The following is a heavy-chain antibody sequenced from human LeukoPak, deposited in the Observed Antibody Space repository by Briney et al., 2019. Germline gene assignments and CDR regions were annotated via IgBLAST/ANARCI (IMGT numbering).Heavy chain of an antibody. CDR1: GYSFTNYW. D-gene: IGHD5-18*01. V-gene: IGHV5-51*01. Sequence: GESLKISCKGSGYSFTNYWIAWVRQMPGKVLEWMGIIYPDDSDARYSPSFQGQVTISADKSISTAYLQWSSLKASDTARYYCARHNVPIQLWLVRYLDYWGQGTLVTVSS. J-gene: IGHJ4*02. CDR3: ARHNVPIQLWLVRYLDY. CDR2: IYPDDSDA.